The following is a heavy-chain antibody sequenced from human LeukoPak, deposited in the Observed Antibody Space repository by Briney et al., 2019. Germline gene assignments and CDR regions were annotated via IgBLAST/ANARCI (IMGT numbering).Heavy chain of an antibody. V-gene: IGHV3-9*01. CDR1: GFTFDDYA. CDR3: AKASTVTTWDLSNFDY. Sequence: GGSLRLSCAASGFTFDDYAMHWVRQAQGKGLEWVSGISWNSGSIGYADSVKGRFTISRDNAKNSLYLQMNSLRAEDTALYYCAKASTVTTWDLSNFDYWGQGTLVTVSS. J-gene: IGHJ4*02. CDR2: ISWNSGSI. D-gene: IGHD4-17*01.